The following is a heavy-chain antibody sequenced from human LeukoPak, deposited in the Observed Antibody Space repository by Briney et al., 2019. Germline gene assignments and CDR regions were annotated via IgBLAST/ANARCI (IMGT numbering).Heavy chain of an antibody. CDR3: ARERGLSGYCSSTSCYLDY. V-gene: IGHV1-69*05. CDR2: VIPILGTA. CDR1: GGTFSSYV. J-gene: IGHJ4*02. D-gene: IGHD2-2*01. Sequence: SSVKVSCKASGGTFSSYVINWVRQAPGQGLEWMGGVIPILGTANYAQTFQGRVTITTDESTSTAYMELSSLRSEDTAVYYCARERGLSGYCSSTSCYLDYWGQGTLVTVSS.